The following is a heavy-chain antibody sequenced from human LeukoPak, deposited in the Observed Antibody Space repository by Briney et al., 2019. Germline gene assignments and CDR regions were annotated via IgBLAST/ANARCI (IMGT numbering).Heavy chain of an antibody. CDR3: ARGGGYSYGYAFDI. J-gene: IGHJ3*02. Sequence: LETLSLTCTVSGGSVSSGSYYWSWIRQPPGKGLEWIGYIYYSGGTNYNPSLKSRVTISIDTSKNQFSLKLSSVTAADTAVFYCARGGGYSYGYAFDIWGQGTMVTVS. V-gene: IGHV4-61*01. CDR2: IYYSGGT. D-gene: IGHD5-18*01. CDR1: GGSVSSGSYY.